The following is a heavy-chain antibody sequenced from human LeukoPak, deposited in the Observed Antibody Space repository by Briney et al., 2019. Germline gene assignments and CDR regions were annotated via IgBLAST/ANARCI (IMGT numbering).Heavy chain of an antibody. Sequence: SETLSLTCTVSGGSIHSYWSWIRQPAGKGLEWIGRIPGSGTITYNPALQSRLTISIDTSKNQFSLKLMSVTAADTAVYYCARDSGTTGEVKFDPWGQGTLVTVSS. D-gene: IGHD3-10*01. CDR2: IPGSGTI. CDR1: GGSIHSY. J-gene: IGHJ5*02. CDR3: ARDSGTTGEVKFDP. V-gene: IGHV4-4*07.